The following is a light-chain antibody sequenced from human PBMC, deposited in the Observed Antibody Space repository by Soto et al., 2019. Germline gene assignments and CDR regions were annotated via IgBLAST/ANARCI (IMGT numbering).Light chain of an antibody. V-gene: IGKV3-15*01. CDR1: QSVSSN. CDR2: GAS. J-gene: IGKJ5*01. Sequence: IVMTQSPATLSVSPGERATLSSRASQSVSSNLAWYQQEPGQAPRLLIYGASTRNSGIPARFSGSGSGTEVTLTISSQQSEDFAVDYCQQYNNWSPITFGQGTRLEIK. CDR3: QQYNNWSPIT.